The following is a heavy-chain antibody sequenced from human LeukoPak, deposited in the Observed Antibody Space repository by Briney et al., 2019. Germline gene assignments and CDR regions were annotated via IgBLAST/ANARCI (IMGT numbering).Heavy chain of an antibody. Sequence: GGSLRLSCAASGFTFSRYGMHWVRQAPGKGLEWVSVIYSGGSTYYADSVKGRFTISRDDSKNTLYLQMNSLRAEDTAVYYCARDSAAGKWFDPWGQGTLVTVSS. CDR3: ARDSAAGKWFDP. D-gene: IGHD6-19*01. V-gene: IGHV3-53*01. CDR2: IYSGGST. J-gene: IGHJ5*02. CDR1: GFTFSRYG.